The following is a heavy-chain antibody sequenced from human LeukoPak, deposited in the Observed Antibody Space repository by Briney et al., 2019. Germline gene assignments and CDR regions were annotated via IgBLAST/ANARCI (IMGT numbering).Heavy chain of an antibody. D-gene: IGHD3-10*01. Sequence: SETLSLTCTVSGGSISSSSYYWGWIRQPPGKGLEWIGSIYYSGSTYYNPSLKSRVTISVDTSKNQFSLKLSSVTAADTAVYYCARTRSSGSYLYFDYWGQGTLVTASS. CDR3: ARTRSSGSYLYFDY. J-gene: IGHJ4*02. CDR2: IYYSGST. CDR1: GGSISSSSYY. V-gene: IGHV4-39*01.